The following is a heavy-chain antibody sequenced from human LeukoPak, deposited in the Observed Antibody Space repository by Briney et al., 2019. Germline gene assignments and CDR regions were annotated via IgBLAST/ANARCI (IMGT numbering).Heavy chain of an antibody. CDR1: GFTFSSYS. CDR3: ALVMTTVTKGPFDY. Sequence: PGGSLRLSCAASGFTFSSYSMNWVRQAPGKGLEWVSYISSSSSTIYYADSVKGRFTISRDNAKNSLYLQMNSLRAEDTAVYYCALVMTTVTKGPFDYWGQGTLVTVSS. J-gene: IGHJ4*02. D-gene: IGHD4-17*01. V-gene: IGHV3-48*01. CDR2: ISSSSSTI.